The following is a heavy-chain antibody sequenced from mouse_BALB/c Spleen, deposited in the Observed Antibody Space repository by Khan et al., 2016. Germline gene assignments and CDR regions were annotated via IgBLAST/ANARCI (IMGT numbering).Heavy chain of an antibody. CDR1: GYSITSDFA. CDR3: ARGYYYVKGYFDY. J-gene: IGHJ2*01. Sequence: EVQLQESGPGLVKPSQSLSLTCTVTGYSITSDFAWNWIRQFPGNKLEWMGYISHCGSTSYNPSLKSRFAITRDTSKNQFFLQLNSVTAEDSATYYCARGYYYVKGYFDYWGQGTTLTVSS. D-gene: IGHD1-1*01. V-gene: IGHV3-2*02. CDR2: ISHCGST.